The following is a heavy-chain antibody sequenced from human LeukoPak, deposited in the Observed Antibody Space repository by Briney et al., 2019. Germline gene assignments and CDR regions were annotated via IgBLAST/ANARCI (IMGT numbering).Heavy chain of an antibody. V-gene: IGHV7-4-1*02. Sequence: ASVKVSCKASGYTFTSYAMNWVRQAPGQGLEWMGWINTNTGNPTYAQGFTGRFVFSLDTSVSTAYLQISSLKAEDTAVHYCARGYCSSTSCYQYYFDYWGQGTLVTVSS. D-gene: IGHD2-2*01. CDR3: ARGYCSSTSCYQYYFDY. CDR2: INTNTGNP. CDR1: GYTFTSYA. J-gene: IGHJ4*02.